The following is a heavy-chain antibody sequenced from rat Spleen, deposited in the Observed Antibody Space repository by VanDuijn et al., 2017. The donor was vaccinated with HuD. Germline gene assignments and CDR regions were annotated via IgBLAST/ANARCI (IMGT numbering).Heavy chain of an antibody. J-gene: IGHJ2*01. Sequence: EVQLRESGPGLVQPSQTLSLTCTVSGFSLTDYSVHWVRQPPGKGLEWMGVMWTAGTTTHNSALRSRLSINRDTSKSQVFLKMNSLQTEDTATYYCARDRTGPFDYWGQGVMVTVSS. CDR3: ARDRTGPFDY. CDR2: MWTAGTT. V-gene: IGHV2S63*01. D-gene: IGHD4-2*01. CDR1: GFSLTDYS.